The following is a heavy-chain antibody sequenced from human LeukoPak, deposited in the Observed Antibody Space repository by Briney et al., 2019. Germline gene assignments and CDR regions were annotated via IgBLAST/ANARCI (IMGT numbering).Heavy chain of an antibody. Sequence: SETLSLTCAVSGGSISSGGYSWSWIRQPPGKGLEWIGYIYHSGSTYYNPPLKSRVTISVDRSKNQFSLKLSSVTAADTAVYYCARGSYGDYADYWGQGTLVTVSS. D-gene: IGHD4-17*01. CDR2: IYHSGST. J-gene: IGHJ4*02. CDR1: GGSISSGGYS. V-gene: IGHV4-30-2*01. CDR3: ARGSYGDYADY.